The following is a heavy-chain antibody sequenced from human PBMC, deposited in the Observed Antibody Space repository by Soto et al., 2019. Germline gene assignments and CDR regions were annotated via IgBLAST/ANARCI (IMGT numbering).Heavy chain of an antibody. CDR3: SREGAFGDTP. Sequence: SETLSLTCTISGGYISTYYWGWIRQPPGKGLEWIGHIHNSGYTNYNPSLSSRVTMSIDASNNQFSLKLSSATAADTAVYYCSREGAFGDTPWGQGTLVTVSS. J-gene: IGHJ5*02. V-gene: IGHV4-4*07. CDR2: IHNSGYT. D-gene: IGHD4-17*01. CDR1: GGYISTYY.